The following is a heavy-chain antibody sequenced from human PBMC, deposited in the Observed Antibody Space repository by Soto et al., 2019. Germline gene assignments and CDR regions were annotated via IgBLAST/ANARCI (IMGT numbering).Heavy chain of an antibody. D-gene: IGHD2-15*01. Sequence: PSETLSLTCAVSGDSISGSQWWSWVRLPPGKGLEWIGEISHTGTTNYNPSLKSRVTMSVDKPKNQFSLNLTSVTAADTAVYYCARFIGSRDEYFAYWGQGTVVTVSS. CDR2: ISHTGTT. V-gene: IGHV4-4*02. CDR3: ARFIGSRDEYFAY. J-gene: IGHJ4*02. CDR1: GDSISGSQW.